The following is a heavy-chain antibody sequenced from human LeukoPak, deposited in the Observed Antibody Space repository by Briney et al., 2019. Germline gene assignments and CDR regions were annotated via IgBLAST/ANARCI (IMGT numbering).Heavy chain of an antibody. V-gene: IGHV3-53*01. CDR3: AKGRNYFPIDY. CDR1: TFAVSAYH. J-gene: IGHJ4*02. CDR2: FLNDGRA. D-gene: IGHD2/OR15-2a*01. Sequence: GGSLRLSCAASTFAVSAYHVTWVRQTPGRGLEWVSVFLNDGRAFYADSVRGRFTISTDSSRNTVDLQMNSLGAEDTAVYYCAKGRNYFPIDYWGQGTLVTVSS.